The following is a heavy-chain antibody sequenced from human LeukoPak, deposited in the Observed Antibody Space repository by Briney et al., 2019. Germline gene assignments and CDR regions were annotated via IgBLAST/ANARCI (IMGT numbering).Heavy chain of an antibody. CDR3: AKDRADIVATYFDY. CDR1: GFTFSSYG. D-gene: IGHD5-12*01. Sequence: GRSLRLSCAASGFTFSSYGMHWVRQAPGKGLGWVAVISYDGSNKYYADSVKGRFTISRDNSKNTLYLQMNGLRAEDTAVYYCAKDRADIVATYFDYWGQGTLVTVSS. V-gene: IGHV3-30*18. J-gene: IGHJ4*02. CDR2: ISYDGSNK.